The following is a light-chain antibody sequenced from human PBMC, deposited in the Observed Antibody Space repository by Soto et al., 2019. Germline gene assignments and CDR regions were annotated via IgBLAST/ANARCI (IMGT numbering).Light chain of an antibody. J-gene: IGKJ1*01. V-gene: IGKV3-11*01. CDR1: QSVSSY. Sequence: EIVLTQSPATLSLSPGERATLSCRASQSVSSYLAWYQQTPGQAPRLLIYDASNRATGIPARFSGSGSGTDFTRNISRLEPEEFAGYYGQQRSNWPLKWTLGKGTKVDIK. CDR2: DAS. CDR3: QQRSNWPLKWT.